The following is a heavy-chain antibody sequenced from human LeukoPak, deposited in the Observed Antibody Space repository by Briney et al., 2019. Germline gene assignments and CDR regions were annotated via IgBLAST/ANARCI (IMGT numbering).Heavy chain of an antibody. D-gene: IGHD6-13*01. V-gene: IGHV3-23*01. CDR3: AKDPRECSSSWYGYFDY. CDR1: GFTFNCYA. CDR2: ISGSGGST. Sequence: GGSLRLSCAASGFTFNCYAMSWVRQAPGKGLEWVSAISGSGGSTYYADSVKGRFTISRDNSKNTLYLQMNSLRAEDTAVYYCAKDPRECSSSWYGYFDYWGQGTLVTVSS. J-gene: IGHJ4*02.